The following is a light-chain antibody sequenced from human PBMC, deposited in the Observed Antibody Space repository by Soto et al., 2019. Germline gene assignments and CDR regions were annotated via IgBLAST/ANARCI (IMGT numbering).Light chain of an antibody. CDR2: EDN. Sequence: QSVLTQPPSVSAAPGQKVTISGSGSSSNIGNNYVSWYQQPPGTDPNLLIYEDNRRRSGIPDRCSGSKSGTSATLGITGLQTGDEADYYCATWDSSLSVVVFGGGTKVTVL. V-gene: IGLV1-51*02. CDR3: ATWDSSLSVVV. CDR1: SSNIGNNY. J-gene: IGLJ2*01.